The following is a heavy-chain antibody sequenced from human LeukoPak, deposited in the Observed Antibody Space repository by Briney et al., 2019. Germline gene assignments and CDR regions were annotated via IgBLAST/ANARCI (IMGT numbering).Heavy chain of an antibody. CDR1: AGSISIDS. V-gene: IGHV4-59*01. CDR3: ARNGYSGYDLEFRYYYYYMDV. CDR2: TSYSGST. Sequence: SESLSLTCTVAAGSISIDSSSWIRQAPGKGMGYIGYTSYSGSTNYNPSLQSRVTFSLDKSKNHFSLTLSSVTAADTAVYYCARNGYSGYDLEFRYYYYYMDVWGKGTTVTVSS. J-gene: IGHJ6*03. D-gene: IGHD5-12*01.